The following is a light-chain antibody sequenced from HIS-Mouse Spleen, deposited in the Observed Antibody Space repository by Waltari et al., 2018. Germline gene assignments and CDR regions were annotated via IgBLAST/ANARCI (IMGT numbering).Light chain of an antibody. CDR1: SSDVGGYNY. Sequence: QSALTQPPSVSGSPGQSVTIPCTGPSSDVGGYNYVSWYQQPPGKAPKLMIYDVSKRPSGVPDRFSGSKSGNTASLTISGLQAEDEADYYCCSYAGSYTYVFGTGTKVTVL. J-gene: IGLJ1*01. CDR3: CSYAGSYTYV. CDR2: DVS. V-gene: IGLV2-11*01.